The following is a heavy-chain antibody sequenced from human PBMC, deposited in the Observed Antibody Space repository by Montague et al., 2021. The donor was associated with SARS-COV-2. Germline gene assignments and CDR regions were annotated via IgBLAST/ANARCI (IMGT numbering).Heavy chain of an antibody. D-gene: IGHD6-13*01. Sequence: SETLSLTCAVYGGSFSGYYWNWIRQPPGKGLEWIGEINHSGSTNYNPSLKSRVTISVDTSKNQFSLKLSSVTAADTAVYYCARGEYSSSWYGPKNWFDHWGQGTLVTVSS. V-gene: IGHV4-34*01. J-gene: IGHJ5*02. CDR1: GGSFSGYY. CDR2: INHSGST. CDR3: ARGEYSSSWYGPKNWFDH.